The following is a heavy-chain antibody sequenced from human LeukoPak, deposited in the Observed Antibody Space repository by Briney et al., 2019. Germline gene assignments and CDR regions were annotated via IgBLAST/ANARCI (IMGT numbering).Heavy chain of an antibody. J-gene: IGHJ5*02. Sequence: SETLSLTCTVSGGSISSYYWSWIRQPPGKGLEWIGYIYYSGSTNYNPSLKSRVTISVDTSKNQFSLKLSSVTAADTAVYYCARRKRIDNWFDPWGQGTLVTVSS. CDR3: ARRKRIDNWFDP. D-gene: IGHD2-15*01. V-gene: IGHV4-59*08. CDR2: IYYSGST. CDR1: GGSISSYY.